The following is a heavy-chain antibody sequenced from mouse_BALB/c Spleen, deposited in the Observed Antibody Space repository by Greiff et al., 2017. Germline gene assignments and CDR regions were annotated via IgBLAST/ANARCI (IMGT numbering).Heavy chain of an antibody. CDR2: ISNGGGST. Sequence: EVKLVESGGGLVKPGGSLKLSCAASGFTFSSYTMSWVRQTPEKRLEWVAYISNGGGSTYYPDTVKGRFTISRDNAKNTLYLQMSSLKSEDTAMYYCARHGNYVTYWYFDVWGAGTTVTVSS. CDR3: ARHGNYVTYWYFDV. CDR1: GFTFSSYT. D-gene: IGHD2-1*01. J-gene: IGHJ1*01. V-gene: IGHV5-12-2*01.